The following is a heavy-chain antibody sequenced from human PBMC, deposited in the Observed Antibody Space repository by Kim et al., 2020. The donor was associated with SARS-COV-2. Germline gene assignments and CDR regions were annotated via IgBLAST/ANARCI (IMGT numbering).Heavy chain of an antibody. D-gene: IGHD5-12*01. J-gene: IGHJ6*01. CDR3: ASGGYSGYDCMGTYSYSAVDV. CDR2: IIPIYDST. CDR1: GNTFATNA. V-gene: IGHV1-69*13. Sequence: SVKVSCKTSGNTFATNAINWVRQAPGQGLEWMGGIIPIYDSTNDARKFQGRVTLTADDAANIAYMDMTSLTSEDTAVYYCASGGYSGYDCMGTYSYSAVDVWGQGTPVTVSS.